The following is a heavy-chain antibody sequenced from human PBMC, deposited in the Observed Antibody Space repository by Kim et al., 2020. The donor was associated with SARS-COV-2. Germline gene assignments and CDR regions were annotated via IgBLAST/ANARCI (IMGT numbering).Heavy chain of an antibody. D-gene: IGHD1-1*01. J-gene: IGHJ6*01. CDR3: VRGRGAACNYWTGMDV. CDR1: GFTFSDHY. V-gene: IGHV3-11*04. CDR2: IRSSGYTI. Sequence: GGSLRLSCEASGFTFSDHYMNWIRQAPGQGLEWVSYIRSSGYTIYQADSVKGRFTISRDNAKNSLYLQMNSLRAEDTAEYYCVRGRGAACNYWTGMDVWGQGTKVTVSP.